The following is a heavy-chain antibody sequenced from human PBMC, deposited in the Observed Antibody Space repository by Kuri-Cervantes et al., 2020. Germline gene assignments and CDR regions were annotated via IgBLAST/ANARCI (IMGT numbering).Heavy chain of an antibody. V-gene: IGHV1-18*01. CDR2: ISAYNGNT. J-gene: IGHJ5*02. CDR1: GYTFTSYG. CDR3: ARDRGLYGRYNWFDP. D-gene: IGHD3-10*01. Sequence: ASVKVSCKASGYTFTSYGISWVRQAPGQGLEWMGWISAYNGNTNYAQKLQGRVTMTTDTSTSTAYMELRSLRSDDTAVYYCARDRGLYGRYNWFDPWGQGTLVTVSS.